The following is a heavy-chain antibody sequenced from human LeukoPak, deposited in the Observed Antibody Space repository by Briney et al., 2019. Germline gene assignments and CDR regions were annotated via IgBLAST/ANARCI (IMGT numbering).Heavy chain of an antibody. CDR3: AKDPIDYGDFRLDP. V-gene: IGHV1-3*01. J-gene: IGHJ5*02. D-gene: IGHD4-17*01. CDR2: INAGNGNT. Sequence: GASVKVSCKASGFSLITYSIQWVRQAPGQRLEWMGWINAGNGNTKYSQNFQGRVTFTRDTSANTVYMELSSLRFEDTAVYYCAKDPIDYGDFRLDPWGEGTLVTVSS. CDR1: GFSLITYS.